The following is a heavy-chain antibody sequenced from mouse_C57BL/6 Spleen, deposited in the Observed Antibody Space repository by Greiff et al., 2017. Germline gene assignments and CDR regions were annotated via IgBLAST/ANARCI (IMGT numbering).Heavy chain of an antibody. CDR2: IYPRSGNT. J-gene: IGHJ1*03. V-gene: IGHV1-81*01. Sequence: VQLQQSGAELARPGASVKLSCKASGYTFTSYGISWVKQRTGQGLEWIGEIYPRSGNTYYNEKFKGKATLTADKSSSTAYMELRSLTSEDSAVYFCARSSFITTVVATPYWYFDVWGTGTTVTVSS. CDR1: GYTFTSYG. CDR3: ARSSFITTVVATPYWYFDV. D-gene: IGHD1-1*01.